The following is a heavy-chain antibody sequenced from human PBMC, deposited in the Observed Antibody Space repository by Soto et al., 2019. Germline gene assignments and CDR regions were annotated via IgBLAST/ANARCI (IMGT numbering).Heavy chain of an antibody. Sequence: GGSLRLSCAASGFTFSNYWMSWVRQAPGKGLEWVANVKQDGSEKYYVDSVKGRFTISRDNAKNSLYLQMNSLRVEDTAVYYCAGSGSAGYWGQGTLVTVSS. D-gene: IGHD6-13*01. V-gene: IGHV3-7*01. CDR3: AGSGSAGY. CDR2: VKQDGSEK. CDR1: GFTFSNYW. J-gene: IGHJ4*02.